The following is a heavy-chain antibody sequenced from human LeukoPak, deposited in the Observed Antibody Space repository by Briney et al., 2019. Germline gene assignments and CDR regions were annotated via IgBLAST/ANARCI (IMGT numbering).Heavy chain of an antibody. J-gene: IGHJ4*02. CDR3: ATGQKPPQLLAPPVY. D-gene: IGHD2-2*01. V-gene: IGHV1-46*01. Sequence: ASVNVSCKASGYTFTSYYIHWVRQAPGQGLEWMGIINHSGGSTSYAQKFQGRATMTRDTSTSTVYMELSSLRSEDTAVYYCATGQKPPQLLAPPVYWGQGTLVTVSS. CDR1: GYTFTSYY. CDR2: INHSGGST.